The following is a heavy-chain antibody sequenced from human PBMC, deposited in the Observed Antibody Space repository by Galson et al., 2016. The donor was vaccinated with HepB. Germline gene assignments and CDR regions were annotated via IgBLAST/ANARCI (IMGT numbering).Heavy chain of an antibody. V-gene: IGHV4-34*01. D-gene: IGHD5-12*01. CDR1: GGSFSGQY. Sequence: LSLTCAVNGGSFSGQYWRWIRQPPGKGLEWIGEINHRGSSNYNPSLRGRVTMSVDTSANQFSLKLNSVTAADTAVYYCSRDPMYGGFGDVWAQGILVTVSS. CDR2: INHRGSS. CDR3: SRDPMYGGFGDV. J-gene: IGHJ4*02.